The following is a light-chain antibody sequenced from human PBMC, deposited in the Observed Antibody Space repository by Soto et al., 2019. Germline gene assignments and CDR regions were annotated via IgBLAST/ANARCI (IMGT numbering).Light chain of an antibody. Sequence: QSVLTQPASVSGSPGQSITISCSGTSSYFNYYNSVSWYQHHPGKAPKLMIYNVSNRPSGVSSRFSGSKSGNTASLTISGLQAEDEADYYCTSYTSSSTYVFGTGTKVTVL. V-gene: IGLV2-14*03. CDR2: NVS. J-gene: IGLJ1*01. CDR1: SSYFNYYNS. CDR3: TSYTSSSTYV.